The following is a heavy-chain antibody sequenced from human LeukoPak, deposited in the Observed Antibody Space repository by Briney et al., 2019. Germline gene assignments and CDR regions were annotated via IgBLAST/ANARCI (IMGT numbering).Heavy chain of an antibody. J-gene: IGHJ4*02. Sequence: PGGSLRLSCAASGFTFDDYGMSWVRQPPGKGLEGVSGINRTGGSTDYADSVKGRFTISRDNAKNSHFLQMNSLRVEDTALYYCARGFRNGPFDCWGQGTLVTVSS. CDR2: INRTGGST. CDR1: GFTFDDYG. D-gene: IGHD2-8*01. CDR3: ARGFRNGPFDC. V-gene: IGHV3-20*04.